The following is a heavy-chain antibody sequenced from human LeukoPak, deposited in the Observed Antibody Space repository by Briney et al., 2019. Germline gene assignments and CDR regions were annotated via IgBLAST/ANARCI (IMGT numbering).Heavy chain of an antibody. V-gene: IGHV3-30-3*01. D-gene: IGHD5-18*01. CDR1: GFTFSSYA. CDR2: ISYDGSNK. Sequence: GGSLRLSCAASGFTFSSYAMHWVRQAPGKGLEWVAVISYDGSNKYYADSVKGRFTISRDNSKNTLYLQMNSLRAEDTAVYYCARDEGYSYGYDYFDCWGQGTLVTVSS. CDR3: ARDEGYSYGYDYFDC. J-gene: IGHJ4*02.